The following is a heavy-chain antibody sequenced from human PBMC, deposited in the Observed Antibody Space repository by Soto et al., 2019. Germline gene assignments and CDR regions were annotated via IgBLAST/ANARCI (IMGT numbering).Heavy chain of an antibody. V-gene: IGHV3-23*01. CDR2: ISGSGDNT. D-gene: IGHD2-2*02. Sequence: EVQLLESGGGLVQPGGSLRLSCAASGFTFSSYAMNWVRQAPGKGLEWVSTISGSGDNTYYADSVKGRFTISRDNSKNTRYLQMTSLRAEDTSLYSCTKVGGTSLPPIPVDYWGQGTQVTVSS. J-gene: IGHJ4*02. CDR1: GFTFSSYA. CDR3: TKVGGTSLPPIPVDY.